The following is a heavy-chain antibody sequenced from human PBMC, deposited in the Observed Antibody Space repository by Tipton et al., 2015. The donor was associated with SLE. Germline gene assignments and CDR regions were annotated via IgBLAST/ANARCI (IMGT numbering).Heavy chain of an antibody. V-gene: IGHV4-39*07. CDR1: GGSINNTSSY. CDR3: ASARDHWLVYDY. D-gene: IGHD6-19*01. CDR2: IYYSGIT. J-gene: IGHJ4*02. Sequence: LRLSCTVSGGSINNTSSYWGFIRLPPGKGLEWIGSIYYSGITQYNPSLKSRVTISVDTSKNQFSLKLSSVTAADTAVYYCASARDHWLVYDYWGQGALVTVSS.